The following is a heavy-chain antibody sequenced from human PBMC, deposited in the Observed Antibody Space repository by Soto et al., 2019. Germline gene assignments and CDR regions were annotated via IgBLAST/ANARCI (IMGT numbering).Heavy chain of an antibody. CDR3: VRTSHYGSGSWNFDS. CDR1: GFTLSDHY. D-gene: IGHD3-10*01. Sequence: EVQLVESGGGLVQPGRSLRLSCAGSGFTLSDHYMDWVRQAPGKGLEWVGRTRNKANSYTTEYAASGKGRFTVSIDASLNSAYLQMNSLKTEDTAVYYCVRTSHYGSGSWNFDSWGQGTLVTVSS. J-gene: IGHJ4*02. CDR2: TRNKANSYTT. V-gene: IGHV3-72*01.